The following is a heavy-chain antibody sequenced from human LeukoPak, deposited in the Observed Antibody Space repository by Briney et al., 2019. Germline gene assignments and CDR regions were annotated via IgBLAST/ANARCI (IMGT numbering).Heavy chain of an antibody. CDR3: AKDLIAAAGTYYYYYYMDV. CDR1: GFTFSSYG. Sequence: PGGSLRLSCAASGFTFSSYGMHWVRQAPGKGLEWVAFIRYDGSNKYHADSVKGRFTISRDNSKNTLYLQMNSLRVEDTAVYYCAKDLIAAAGTYYYYYYMDVWGKGTTVTVSS. V-gene: IGHV3-30*02. J-gene: IGHJ6*03. D-gene: IGHD6-13*01. CDR2: IRYDGSNK.